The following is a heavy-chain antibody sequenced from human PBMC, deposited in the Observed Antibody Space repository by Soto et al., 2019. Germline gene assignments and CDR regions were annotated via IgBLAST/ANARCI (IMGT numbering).Heavy chain of an antibody. V-gene: IGHV5-10-1*01. D-gene: IGHD3-10*01. CDR3: ARRGDYFDY. CDR2: IDPSDSYT. CDR1: GYSFTHYW. Sequence: GESLKSSCRSSGYSFTHYWISWVRQMPGKGLEWMGRIDPSDSYTNYSPSFQGHVTISADKSISTAYLQWSSLKASDTAMYYCARRGDYFDYWGQGTLVTVSS. J-gene: IGHJ4*02.